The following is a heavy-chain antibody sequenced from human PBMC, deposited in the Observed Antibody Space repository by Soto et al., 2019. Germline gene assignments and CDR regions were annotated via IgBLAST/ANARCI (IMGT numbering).Heavy chain of an antibody. CDR3: ARSQRQQLVRSNWFDS. CDR2: INDSGST. V-gene: IGHV4-34*01. CDR1: GGSFSNYY. D-gene: IGHD6-13*01. J-gene: IGHJ5*01. Sequence: PSETLSLTCAVYGGSFSNYYWSWIRQPPGKGLEWIGEINDSGSTNYNPSLKSRVTISVDTSKNQFSLKLNSVTAADTAVYYCARSQRQQLVRSNWFDSWGQGSLVTVSS.